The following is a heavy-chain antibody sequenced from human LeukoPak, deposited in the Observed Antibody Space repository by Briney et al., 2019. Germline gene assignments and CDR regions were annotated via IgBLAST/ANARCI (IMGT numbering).Heavy chain of an antibody. Sequence: GGSLRLSCAASGFTFSRYSMNWVRQAPGKGLEWVSSISSSSSYIYYADSVKGRFTISRDNAKNSLYLQMNSLRAEDTAVYYCARGRYSSSFRVFLWKPALAYWGQGTLVTVSS. CDR2: ISSSSSYI. J-gene: IGHJ4*02. CDR1: GFTFSRYS. D-gene: IGHD6-6*01. CDR3: ARGRYSSSFRVFLWKPALAY. V-gene: IGHV3-21*01.